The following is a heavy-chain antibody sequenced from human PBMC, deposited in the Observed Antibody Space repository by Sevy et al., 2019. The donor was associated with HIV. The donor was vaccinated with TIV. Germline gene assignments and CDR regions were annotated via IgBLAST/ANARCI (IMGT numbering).Heavy chain of an antibody. CDR3: AKANGPGYPDGFGGFDY. V-gene: IGHV3-9*01. D-gene: IGHD3-16*01. CDR1: GFTFDDYA. Sequence: GGSLRLSCAASGFTFDDYAMHWVRQAPGKGLEWVSGISWNSGSIGYADSVKGRFTISRDNAKNSLYLQMNSLRAEDTALYYCAKANGPGYPDGFGGFDYWGQGTLVTVSS. CDR2: ISWNSGSI. J-gene: IGHJ4*02.